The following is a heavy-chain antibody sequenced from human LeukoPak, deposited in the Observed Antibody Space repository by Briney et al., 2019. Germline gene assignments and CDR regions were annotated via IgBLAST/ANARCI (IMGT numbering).Heavy chain of an antibody. CDR2: IKQDGSEK. V-gene: IGHV3-7*01. Sequence: GGSLRLSCAASGFTFSSYWMSWVRQAPGKGLEWVANIKQDGSEKYYMDSVKGRFTISRDNAKNSLYLQMNSLRAEDTAVYYCARDRVQKGSYDDAFDIWGQGTMVTVSS. J-gene: IGHJ3*02. CDR1: GFTFSSYW. CDR3: ARDRVQKGSYDDAFDI. D-gene: IGHD3-16*01.